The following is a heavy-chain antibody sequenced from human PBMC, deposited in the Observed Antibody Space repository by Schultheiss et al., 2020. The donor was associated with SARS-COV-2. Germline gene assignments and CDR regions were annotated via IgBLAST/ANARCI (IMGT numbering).Heavy chain of an antibody. Sequence: GGSLRLSCAASGFTFSSYGMHWVRQAPGKGLEWVSSISSSSSYIYYADSVKGRFTISRDNAKNTLYLQMNSLRAEDTAVYYCAKMAYSSSWDDYYYGMDVWGQGTTVTVSS. CDR3: AKMAYSSSWDDYYYGMDV. CDR1: GFTFSSYG. V-gene: IGHV3-21*01. J-gene: IGHJ6*02. CDR2: ISSSSSYI. D-gene: IGHD6-13*01.